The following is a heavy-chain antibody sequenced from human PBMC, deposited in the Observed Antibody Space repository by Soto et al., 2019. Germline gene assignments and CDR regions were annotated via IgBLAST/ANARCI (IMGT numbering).Heavy chain of an antibody. Sequence: ASVKVSCKASGYTFTSCDIDWVRQANGQGLEWMGWMNPNRGNTGSAQKFQGRVTMTRTTAIFTAYVELSSLRSGDTAVYYCARGPIWSGYVAAYYSYYDMDAWGQGTTVTVSS. J-gene: IGHJ6*02. CDR2: MNPNRGNT. CDR1: GYTFTSCD. V-gene: IGHV1-8*01. D-gene: IGHD3-3*01. CDR3: ARGPIWSGYVAAYYSYYDMDA.